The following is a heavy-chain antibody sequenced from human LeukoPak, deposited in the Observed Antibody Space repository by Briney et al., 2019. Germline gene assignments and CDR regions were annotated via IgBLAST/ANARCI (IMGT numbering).Heavy chain of an antibody. V-gene: IGHV4-59*12. CDR2: ILYSDST. D-gene: IGHD5-18*01. CDR3: ARGGLDTRRGGYFDY. CDR1: GGFLGSYY. Sequence: SETLSLTCTVSGGFLGSYYWSWVRQSPGKALEWIGFILYSDSTNYNPSLKSRVTVSVDTSKSQFSLKLNSVTAADTAVYYCARGGLDTRRGGYFDYWGQGILVTVSS. J-gene: IGHJ4*02.